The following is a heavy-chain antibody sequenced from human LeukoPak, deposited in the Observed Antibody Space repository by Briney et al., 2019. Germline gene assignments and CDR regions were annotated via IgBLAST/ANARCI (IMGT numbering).Heavy chain of an antibody. CDR3: ATPPTLVNFDY. V-gene: IGHV3-73*01. J-gene: IGHJ4*02. D-gene: IGHD4-23*01. CDR2: IRSKTNNYAT. CDR1: GFNFSGSA. Sequence: GGSLKLSCAASGFNFSGSAMHWVRQASGKGLEWVGRIRSKTNNYATAYAASVKGRFTISRDDSKNTLYLQMNSLRAEDTAVYYCATPPTLVNFDYWGQGTLVTVSS.